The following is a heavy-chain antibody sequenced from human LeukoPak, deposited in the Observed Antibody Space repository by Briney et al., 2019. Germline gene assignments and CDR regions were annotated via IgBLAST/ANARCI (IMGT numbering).Heavy chain of an antibody. J-gene: IGHJ4*02. D-gene: IGHD6-19*01. V-gene: IGHV4-39*07. CDR1: GDSISTRSYY. CDR2: IYYNGIT. CDR3: ARDGIAVAGTEFDY. Sequence: PSETLSLSCTVSGDSISTRSYYWGWIRQPPGKGLEWIGSIYYNGITYYNPSLKSRVTISVDTSKNQFSLKLSSVTAADTAVYYCARDGIAVAGTEFDYWGQGTLVTVSS.